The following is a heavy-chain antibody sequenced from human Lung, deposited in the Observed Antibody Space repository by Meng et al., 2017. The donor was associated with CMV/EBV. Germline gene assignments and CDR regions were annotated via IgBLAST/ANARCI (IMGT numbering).Heavy chain of an antibody. V-gene: IGHV3-30-3*01. J-gene: IGHJ6*02. CDR3: ATVISSYSSTWEYNLYYAYYGMDD. D-gene: IGHD6-13*01. CDR2: ISNDGSNE. CDR1: GFSFSIYG. Sequence: LSLXCEASGFSFSIYGMHWVRQAPGKGLEWVALISNDGSNEYYADSVEGRFTISRDNSKNTLYLQMNSLRTEDTAVYYCATVISSYSSTWEYNLYYAYYGMDDWGQGTXVPVSS.